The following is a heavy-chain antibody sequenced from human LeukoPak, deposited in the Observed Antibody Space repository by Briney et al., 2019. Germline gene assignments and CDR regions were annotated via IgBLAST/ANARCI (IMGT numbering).Heavy chain of an antibody. CDR3: AKTLPYEVYCSGDCPYLFDH. CDR2: IRGSGAQT. D-gene: IGHD2-21*02. V-gene: IGHV3-23*01. Sequence: GRSLRLSCAASGFTFRIYGMSWLRQAPGKGLEWVSAIRGSGAQTFYADSVQGRFTISRDNPKNTLYLEMNSLRAEDTAVYYCAKTLPYEVYCSGDCPYLFDHWGRGTMVTVSS. J-gene: IGHJ4*02. CDR1: GFTFRIYG.